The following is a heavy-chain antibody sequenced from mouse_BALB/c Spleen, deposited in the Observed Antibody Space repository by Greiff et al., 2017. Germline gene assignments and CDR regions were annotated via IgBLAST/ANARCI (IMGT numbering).Heavy chain of an antibody. CDR1: GFNIKDYY. CDR3: NAWAVITTANFDD. V-gene: IGHV14-4*02. CDR2: IDPENGDT. J-gene: IGHJ2*01. Sequence: VQLKESGAELVRSGASVKLSCTASGFNIKDYYMHWVKQRPEQGLEWIGWIDPENGDTEYAPKFQGKATMTADTSSNTAYLQLSSLTSEDTAVYYCNAWAVITTANFDDWGQGTTLTVSS. D-gene: IGHD1-2*01.